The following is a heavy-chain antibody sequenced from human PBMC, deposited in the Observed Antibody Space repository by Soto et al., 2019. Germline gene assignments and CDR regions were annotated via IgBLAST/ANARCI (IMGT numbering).Heavy chain of an antibody. Sequence: QVQLVQSGAEVKKPGAPVKVSCKASGYNFIAYAIHWVRQAPEQGLEWMGRIDAANGNTRYSQRFEGRVSITRDSSAITVYVEVSSLRLEDTAIYYCAREGDQFGPGTYKTYLDNWGQGTLVTVSS. D-gene: IGHD3-10*01. J-gene: IGHJ4*02. CDR1: GYNFIAYA. CDR3: AREGDQFGPGTYKTYLDN. CDR2: IDAANGNT. V-gene: IGHV1-3*01.